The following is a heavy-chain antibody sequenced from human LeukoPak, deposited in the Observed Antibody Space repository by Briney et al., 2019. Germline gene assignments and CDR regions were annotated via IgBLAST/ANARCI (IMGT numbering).Heavy chain of an antibody. D-gene: IGHD2-21*01. V-gene: IGHV4-30-4*08. J-gene: IGHJ4*02. CDR3: ASTINCGGDCYLDY. CDR1: GGSISSGDYY. Sequence: TSQTLSLTCTVSGGSISSGDYYWSWIRQPPGKGLAWIGYIYYSGSTYYNPSLKSRVTISVDTSKNQFSLKLSSVTAADTAVYYCASTINCGGDCYLDYWGQGTLVTVSS. CDR2: IYYSGST.